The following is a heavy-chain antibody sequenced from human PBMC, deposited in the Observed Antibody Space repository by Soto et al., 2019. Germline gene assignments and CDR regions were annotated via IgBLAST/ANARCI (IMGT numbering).Heavy chain of an antibody. CDR3: THSPGVYGNYHFDY. J-gene: IGHJ4*02. D-gene: IGHD3-22*01. Sequence: SETLSLTCTVSGASITTSGYYWGRIRQPPGKRLEWIGTVSYSGSTYYNPSLKSRLTISIDTSKNQFSLKLSSVTAADTAVYYCTHSPGVYGNYHFDYWGPGTLVTVSS. V-gene: IGHV4-39*01. CDR1: GASITTSGYY. CDR2: VSYSGST.